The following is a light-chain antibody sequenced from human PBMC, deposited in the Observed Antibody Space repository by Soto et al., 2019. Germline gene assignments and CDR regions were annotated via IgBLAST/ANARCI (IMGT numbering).Light chain of an antibody. CDR1: QTVSSN. CDR3: QQYNYLWT. CDR2: GAS. J-gene: IGKJ1*01. Sequence: EVVMTQSPATLSVSPGERATLSCRASQTVSSNLAWYQQKPGQAPRLLIYGASTRATGIPARFSGSGSGTEFTLTISSLQSEDFGVYFCQQYNYLWTFGQGTKVDIK. V-gene: IGKV3-15*01.